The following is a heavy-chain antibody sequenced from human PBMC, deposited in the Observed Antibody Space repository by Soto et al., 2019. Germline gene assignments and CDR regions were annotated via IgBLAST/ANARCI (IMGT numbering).Heavy chain of an antibody. J-gene: IGHJ5*02. CDR2: INHVGGT. D-gene: IGHD3-16*01. CDR3: VRIRYQLPSSVLWLDP. CDR1: GGFLSESY. V-gene: IGHV4-34*01. Sequence: KTSETLSLTCAVYGGFLSESYWTWIRQPPGKGLEWIGEINHVGGTNYNPSLKSRVTMSVDTSQNQFSLRPISVTAADTAMYFCVRIRYQLPSSVLWLDPWGQGTPVTVSS.